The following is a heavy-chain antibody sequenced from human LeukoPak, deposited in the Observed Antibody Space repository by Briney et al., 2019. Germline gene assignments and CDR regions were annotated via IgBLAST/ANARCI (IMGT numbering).Heavy chain of an antibody. D-gene: IGHD3-22*01. V-gene: IGHV3-33*01. CDR2: IWYDGSNK. Sequence: PGGVLRLSCAASGFTFSSYGMHWVRQAPGKGLEWVAVIWYDGSNKYYADSVKGRFTISRDNSKNTLYLQMNSLRAEDTAVYYCARAHDYDSSGYFDYWGQGTLVTVSS. CDR1: GFTFSSYG. J-gene: IGHJ4*02. CDR3: ARAHDYDSSGYFDY.